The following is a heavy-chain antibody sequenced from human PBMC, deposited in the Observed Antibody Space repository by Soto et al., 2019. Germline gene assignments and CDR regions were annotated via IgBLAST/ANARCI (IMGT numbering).Heavy chain of an antibody. CDR1: GYTFTKYV. V-gene: IGHV1-3*01. J-gene: IGHJ6*02. D-gene: IGHD6-13*01. CDR3: ATSTIDTSTWKQYFYGVGV. CDR2: INAGNGNT. Sequence: ASVKVSCKASGYTFTKYVIHWVRQAPGQRLEWMGWINAGNGNTKYSQNFQGRVTITRDTSASTTYMELSSLRSQDTAVYYCATSTIDTSTWKQYFYGVGVWGQGSTVTVSS.